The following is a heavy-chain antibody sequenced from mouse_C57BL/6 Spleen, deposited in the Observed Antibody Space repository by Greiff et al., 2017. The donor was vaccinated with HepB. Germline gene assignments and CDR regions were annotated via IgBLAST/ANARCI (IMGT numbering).Heavy chain of an antibody. Sequence: LQESGAELVRPGTSVKVSCKASGYAFTNYLIEWVKQRPGQGLEWIGVINPGSGGTNYNEKFKGKATLTADKSSSTAYMQLSSLTSEDSAVYFCARDHSSGGFAYWGQGTLVTVSA. CDR2: INPGSGGT. V-gene: IGHV1-54*01. CDR1: GYAFTNYL. CDR3: ARDHSSGGFAY. D-gene: IGHD3-2*02. J-gene: IGHJ3*01.